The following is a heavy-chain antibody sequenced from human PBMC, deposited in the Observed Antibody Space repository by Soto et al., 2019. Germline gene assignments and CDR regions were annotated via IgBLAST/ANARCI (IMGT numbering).Heavy chain of an antibody. D-gene: IGHD3-9*01. CDR1: GGSISSSSYY. Sequence: PSETLSLTCTVSGGSISSSSYYWGWIRQPPGKGLEWIGSIYYSGSTYYNPSLESRVTISVDTSKNQFSLKLSSVTAADTAVYYCARHSVYYDILTGYLNWFDPWGQGTLVTVSS. V-gene: IGHV4-39*01. CDR3: ARHSVYYDILTGYLNWFDP. CDR2: IYYSGST. J-gene: IGHJ5*02.